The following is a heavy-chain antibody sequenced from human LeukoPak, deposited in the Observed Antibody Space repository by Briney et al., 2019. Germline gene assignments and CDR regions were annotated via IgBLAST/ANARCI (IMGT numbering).Heavy chain of an antibody. Sequence: GGSLRLSCAASGFTFSSYAVGWVRQAPGRGLEWVSGIIGSGVKTYYADSVKGRFTISRDNSKNMQFLQMNSLRAEVTAVYYCAKYCSSTSCYGFDYWGQGTLVTVSS. CDR1: GFTFSSYA. V-gene: IGHV3-23*01. CDR2: IIGSGVKT. J-gene: IGHJ4*02. CDR3: AKYCSSTSCYGFDY. D-gene: IGHD2-2*01.